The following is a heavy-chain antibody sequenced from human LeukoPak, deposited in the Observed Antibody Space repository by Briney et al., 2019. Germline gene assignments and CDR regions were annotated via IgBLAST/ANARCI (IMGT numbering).Heavy chain of an antibody. CDR1: GGSISSSSYY. V-gene: IGHV4-39*07. D-gene: IGHD3-16*01. Sequence: PSETLSLTCTVSGGSISSSSYYWGWIRQPPGKGLEWIGSIYYSGSTYYNPSLKSRVTISVDTSKNRFSLKLSSVTAADTAVYYCATFKKESGHYDYWGQGTLVTVSS. J-gene: IGHJ4*02. CDR3: ATFKKESGHYDY. CDR2: IYYSGST.